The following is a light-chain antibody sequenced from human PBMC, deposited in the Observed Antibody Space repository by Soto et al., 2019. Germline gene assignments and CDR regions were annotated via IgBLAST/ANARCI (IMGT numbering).Light chain of an antibody. Sequence: EIVLTQSPATLSLSPGERATLSCRASQSIISYLAWYHQKPGQAPRLLIYDASNRATGIPARFSGSGSGTDLTLTSSSLEPEDVEFYYCPQRREWPITFGQATRLEIK. V-gene: IGKV3-11*01. CDR3: PQRREWPIT. CDR2: DAS. CDR1: QSIISY. J-gene: IGKJ5*01.